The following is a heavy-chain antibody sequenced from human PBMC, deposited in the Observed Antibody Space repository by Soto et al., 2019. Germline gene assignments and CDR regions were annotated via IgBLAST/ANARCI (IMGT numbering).Heavy chain of an antibody. J-gene: IGHJ5*02. CDR3: ARGPRTGTTSFQLWFDP. D-gene: IGHD1-7*01. CDR2: ISYDGSNK. Sequence: GVSLRLSCAASGFTFSSYAMHWVRQAPGKGLEWVAVISYDGSNKYYADSVKGRFTISRDNSKNTLYLQMNSLRAEDTAVYYCARGPRTGTTSFQLWFDPWGQGTLVTVSS. V-gene: IGHV3-30-3*01. CDR1: GFTFSSYA.